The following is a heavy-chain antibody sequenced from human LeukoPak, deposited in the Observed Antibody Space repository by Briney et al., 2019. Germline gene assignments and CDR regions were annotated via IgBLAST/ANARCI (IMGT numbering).Heavy chain of an antibody. J-gene: IGHJ4*02. D-gene: IGHD3-9*01. CDR1: GYTFTSYG. CDR3: ARVVLRYFDWLSTYYFDY. Sequence: ASVKVSCKAAGYTFTSYGISWVRQAPAQGQEWVGWISAYNGSTNYAQKLQGRVTITTDTCTSTAYMELTSLRSNETAVYYCARVVLRYFDWLSTYYFDYWGQGTLVTVSS. CDR2: ISAYNGST. V-gene: IGHV1-18*01.